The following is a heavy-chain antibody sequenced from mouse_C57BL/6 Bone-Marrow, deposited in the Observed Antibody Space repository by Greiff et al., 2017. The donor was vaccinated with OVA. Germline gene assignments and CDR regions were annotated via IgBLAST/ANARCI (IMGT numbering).Heavy chain of an antibody. Sequence: EVQLQESGGGLVKPGGSLKLSCAASGFTFSDYGMHWVRQAPEKGLEWVAYISSGSSTIYYADTVKGRFTISRDNAKNTLFLQMTSLRSEDTAMYYCARTYSNYGPPWFAYWGQGTLVTVSA. CDR2: ISSGSSTI. D-gene: IGHD2-5*01. J-gene: IGHJ3*01. CDR1: GFTFSDYG. CDR3: ARTYSNYGPPWFAY. V-gene: IGHV5-17*01.